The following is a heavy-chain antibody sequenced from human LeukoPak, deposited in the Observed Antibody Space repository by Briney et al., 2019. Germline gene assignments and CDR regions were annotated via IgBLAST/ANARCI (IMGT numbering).Heavy chain of an antibody. CDR1: GGSISSGGYY. CDR2: IYHSGST. D-gene: IGHD2-2*01. CDR3: ARKSRVNVPPDAFDI. Sequence: SQTLSLTCTVSGGSISSGGYYWSWIRQPPGKGLEWIGYIYHSGSTYYNPSLKSRVTISVDRSKNQFSLRLSSVTAADTAVYYCARKSRVNVPPDAFDIWGQGTMVTVSS. J-gene: IGHJ3*02. V-gene: IGHV4-30-2*01.